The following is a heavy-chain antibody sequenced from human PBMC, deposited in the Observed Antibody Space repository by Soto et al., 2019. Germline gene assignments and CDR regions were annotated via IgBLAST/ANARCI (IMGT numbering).Heavy chain of an antibody. CDR3: ARDKGRYCSGGSCYSDY. CDR1: GYTFTSYG. Sequence: QVQLVQSGAEVKKPGASVKVSCKASGYTFTSYGISWVRQAPGQGLEWMGWISAYNGNTNYAQKLQGRVTMTTDTTXSXXYMELRSLRSDDTAVYYCARDKGRYCSGGSCYSDYWGQGTLVTVSS. V-gene: IGHV1-18*01. J-gene: IGHJ4*02. CDR2: ISAYNGNT. D-gene: IGHD2-15*01.